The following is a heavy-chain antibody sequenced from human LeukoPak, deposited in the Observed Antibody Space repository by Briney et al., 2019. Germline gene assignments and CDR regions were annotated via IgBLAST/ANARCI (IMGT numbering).Heavy chain of an antibody. V-gene: IGHV3-7*01. J-gene: IGHJ4*02. D-gene: IGHD3-10*01. CDR3: ARDIRSVRGVFDY. Sequence: GSLRLSCAASGFPFSSYWMSWVRQAPGKGLEWVANMKQDGSEKYYVDSVKGRFTISRDNAKNSLYLQMNSLRAEDTAVYYCARDIRSVRGVFDYWGQGTLVTVSS. CDR2: MKQDGSEK. CDR1: GFPFSSYW.